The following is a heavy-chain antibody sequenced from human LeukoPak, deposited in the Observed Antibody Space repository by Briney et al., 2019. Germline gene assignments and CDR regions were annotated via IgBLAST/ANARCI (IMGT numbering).Heavy chain of an antibody. V-gene: IGHV4-59*01. D-gene: IGHD6-19*01. Sequence: SETLSLTCTVSGGSISSYYWSWIRQPPGKGLEWIGYIYYSGSTNHNPSLKSRVTISVDTSKNQFSLKLSSVTAADTAVYYCARGSTFDSSGYWGQGTLVTVSS. CDR1: GGSISSYY. CDR2: IYYSGST. CDR3: ARGSTFDSSGY. J-gene: IGHJ4*02.